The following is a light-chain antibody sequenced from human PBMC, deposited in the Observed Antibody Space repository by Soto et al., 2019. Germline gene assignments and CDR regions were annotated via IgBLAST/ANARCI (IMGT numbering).Light chain of an antibody. V-gene: IGLV1-40*01. J-gene: IGLJ3*02. Sequence: QPVLKQPPSVSGAPGQRVTISCTGSSSNIGAGYDVHWYQQLPGTAPKLLIYGNSNRPSGVPDRFSGSKSGTSASLAITGLQAEDEADYYCQSYDSSLSALFGGGTKLTVL. CDR1: SSNIGAGYD. CDR3: QSYDSSLSAL. CDR2: GNS.